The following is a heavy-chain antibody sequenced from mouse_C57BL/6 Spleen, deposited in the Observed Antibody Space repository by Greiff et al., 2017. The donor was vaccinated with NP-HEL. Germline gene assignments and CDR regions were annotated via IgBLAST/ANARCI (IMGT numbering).Heavy chain of an antibody. D-gene: IGHD2-3*01. V-gene: IGHV1-64*01. CDR2: IHPNSGST. Sequence: VQLQQPGAELVKPGASVKLSCKASGYTFTSYWMTWVKQRPGQGLEWIGMIHPNSGSTNYNEKFKSKATLTVDTSSSTAYMQLSSLTSEDSAVYFCARGDGKAMDYWGQGTSVTVSS. CDR1: GYTFTSYW. CDR3: ARGDGKAMDY. J-gene: IGHJ4*01.